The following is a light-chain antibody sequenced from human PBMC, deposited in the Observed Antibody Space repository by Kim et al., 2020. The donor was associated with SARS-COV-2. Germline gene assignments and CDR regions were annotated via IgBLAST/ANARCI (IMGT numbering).Light chain of an antibody. CDR3: QQGTTFPWT. CDR1: QGIGPW. Sequence: TLGDTVTLACRASQGIGPWLAWYQQRPGNAPKLLISGSSDLETGVPSRFSGSGSGTDFTLPIISLQPEDFATYYCQQGTTFPWTFGPGTKLQI. CDR2: GSS. V-gene: IGKV1-12*01. J-gene: IGKJ1*01.